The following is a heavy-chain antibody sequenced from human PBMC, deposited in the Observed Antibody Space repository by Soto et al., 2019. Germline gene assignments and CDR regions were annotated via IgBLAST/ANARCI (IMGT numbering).Heavy chain of an antibody. J-gene: IGHJ6*02. CDR2: IIPIFGTA. CDR1: GGTFSSYA. CDR3: ARDERAVTMVRGVIIGTSRDDYYYGMDV. V-gene: IGHV1-69*13. D-gene: IGHD3-10*01. Sequence: ASVKVSCKASGGTFSSYAISWVRQAPGQGLEWMGGIIPIFGTANYAQKFQGRVTITADESTSKAYMELSSLRSEDTAVYYCARDERAVTMVRGVIIGTSRDDYYYGMDVWGQGTTVTVSS.